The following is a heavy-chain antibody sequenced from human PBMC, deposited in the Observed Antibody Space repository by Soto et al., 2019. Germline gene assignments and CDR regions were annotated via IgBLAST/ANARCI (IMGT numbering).Heavy chain of an antibody. J-gene: IGHJ6*02. V-gene: IGHV1-69*13. CDR2: IIPIFGTA. CDR1: GGTFSSYA. D-gene: IGHD2-21*02. CDR3: ASGYCGGDGYSYYYYGLDV. Sequence: ASVKVSCKASGGTFSSYAISWVRQAPGQGLEWMGGIIPIFGTANYAQKFQGRVTITADESTSTAYMELSSLRSEDTAVYYCASGYCGGDGYSYYYYGLDVWGQGTTVTVSS.